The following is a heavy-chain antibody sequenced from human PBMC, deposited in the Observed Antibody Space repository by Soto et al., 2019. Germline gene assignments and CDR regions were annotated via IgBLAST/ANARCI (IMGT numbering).Heavy chain of an antibody. V-gene: IGHV3-23*01. CDR2: ISDSGGSS. CDR3: VRAINSDYFVG. Sequence: EVQLLESGGDLVQPGGSLRLSCAGSGFTFSSYAMSWVRQAPGKGLEWVSTISDSGGSSYYADSVRGRFTISRDNAKNPRYIKITSPRAKNTALFYFVRAINSDYFVGGGRETL. D-gene: IGHD4-4*01. CDR1: GFTFSSYA. J-gene: IGHJ4*02.